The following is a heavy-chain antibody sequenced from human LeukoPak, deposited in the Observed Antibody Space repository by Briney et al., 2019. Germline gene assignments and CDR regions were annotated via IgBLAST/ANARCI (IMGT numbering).Heavy chain of an antibody. Sequence: PSETLSLTCTVSGGSISSSSNYWGWIRQPPGKGLEWIGNIYYSGSTYYNPSLKSRVTISVDTSNNQFSLKLSSVTAADTAVYYCARVVVPGWFDPWGQGTLVTVSS. V-gene: IGHV4-39*07. CDR3: ARVVVPGWFDP. CDR2: IYYSGST. CDR1: GGSISSSSNY. J-gene: IGHJ5*02. D-gene: IGHD2-15*01.